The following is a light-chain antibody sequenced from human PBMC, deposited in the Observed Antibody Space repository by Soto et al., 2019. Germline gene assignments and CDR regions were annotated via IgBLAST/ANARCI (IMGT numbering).Light chain of an antibody. J-gene: IGLJ3*02. V-gene: IGLV2-14*03. CDR3: CSHSSSITGM. CDR1: SSDVGGYNF. Sequence: QSALTQTASVSGSPGQSITISCTGTSSDVGGYNFVSWYQQHPGKAPKLIIHEVTNRPSGVSTRFSGSKSGNTASLTISGLQAEDEAVYYCCSHSSSITGMFGGGTKLTVL. CDR2: EVT.